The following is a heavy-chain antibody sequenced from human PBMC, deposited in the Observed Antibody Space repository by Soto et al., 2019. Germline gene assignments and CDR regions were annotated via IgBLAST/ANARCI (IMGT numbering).Heavy chain of an antibody. Sequence: PGASVKVSCKASGYTFTRYTMHWVRQAPGQGLEWMAMINPSGGSTYYVQTFEGRVTLTRDTSTSTVYMELSSLRSEDTAVYYCARMKGGCSEYFFDYWGQGTLVTVPS. CDR3: ARMKGGCSEYFFDY. CDR2: INPSGGST. CDR1: GYTFTRYT. J-gene: IGHJ4*02. D-gene: IGHD2-15*01. V-gene: IGHV1-46*01.